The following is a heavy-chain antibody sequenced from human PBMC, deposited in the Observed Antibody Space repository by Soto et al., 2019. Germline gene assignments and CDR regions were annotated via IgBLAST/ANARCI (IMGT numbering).Heavy chain of an antibody. CDR3: SRLNAGYSYGQL. Sequence: GESLKISCKGSGYSFTSYWISWVRHMPGKGLEWMGRIDPSESDTKYIPSFQGHVTISADKSISTAYLQWSSLTASDTRMYYFSRLNAGYSYGQLWGQXSLVTVSA. J-gene: IGHJ4*02. V-gene: IGHV5-10-1*01. D-gene: IGHD5-18*01. CDR2: IDPSESDT. CDR1: GYSFTSYW.